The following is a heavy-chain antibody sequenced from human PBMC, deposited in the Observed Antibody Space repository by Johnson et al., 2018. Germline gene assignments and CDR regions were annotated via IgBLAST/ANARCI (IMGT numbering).Heavy chain of an antibody. CDR2: IIPIIGTP. CDR1: GDTFRSFP. CDR3: ARDRRPVAGTVYYYYYLDV. V-gene: IGHV1-69*01. J-gene: IGHJ6*02. D-gene: IGHD6-19*01. Sequence: QVQLVESGAEVKKPGSSVKVSCQASGDTFRSFPFSWVRQAPGQGLQWMGGIIPIIGTPNYAQKFQDRVAITADEFSNTVYMELSSLRSEDTAGYYCARDRRPVAGTVYYYYYLDVWGQGTTVTVSS.